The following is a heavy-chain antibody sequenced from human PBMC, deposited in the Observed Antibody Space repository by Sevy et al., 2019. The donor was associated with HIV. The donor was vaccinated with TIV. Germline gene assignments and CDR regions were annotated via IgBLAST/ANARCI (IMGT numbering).Heavy chain of an antibody. CDR1: GFTFSSYS. D-gene: IGHD4-17*01. V-gene: IGHV3-21*01. CDR2: ISSSSSYI. CDR3: ARDQDGDYHYYYYMDV. J-gene: IGHJ6*03. Sequence: GSLRLSCAASGFTFSSYSMNWVRQAPGKGLEWVSSISSSSSYIYYADSVKGRFTISRDNAKNSLYLQMNSLRAEDTAVYYCARDQDGDYHYYYYMDVWGKGTTVTVSS.